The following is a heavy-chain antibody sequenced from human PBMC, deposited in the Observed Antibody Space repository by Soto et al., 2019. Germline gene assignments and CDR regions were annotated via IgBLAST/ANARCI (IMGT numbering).Heavy chain of an antibody. V-gene: IGHV1-69*13. J-gene: IGHJ4*02. CDR3: ARRYYDSRGYWHFDS. D-gene: IGHD3-22*01. Sequence: SVKVSCKASGGTFSSYAISWVRQAPGQGLEWMGGIIPIFGTANYAQKFQGRVTITADESTSTAYMELSSLRSEDTAVYYCARRYYDSRGYWHFDSWGQGTLVTVSS. CDR2: IIPIFGTA. CDR1: GGTFSSYA.